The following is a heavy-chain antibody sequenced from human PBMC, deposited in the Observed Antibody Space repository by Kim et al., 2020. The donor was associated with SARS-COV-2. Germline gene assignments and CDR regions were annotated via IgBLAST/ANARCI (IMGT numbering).Heavy chain of an antibody. CDR3: ARNPPIYDYVWGSYRSLTSYYFDY. CDR1: GGSISSYY. D-gene: IGHD3-16*02. J-gene: IGHJ4*02. CDR2: IYYSGST. V-gene: IGHV4-59*01. Sequence: SETLSLTCTVSGGSISSYYWSWIRQPPGKGLEWIGYIYYSGSTNYNPSLKSRVTISVDTSKNQFSLKLSSVTAADTAVYYCARNPPIYDYVWGSYRSLTSYYFDYWGQGTLVTVSS.